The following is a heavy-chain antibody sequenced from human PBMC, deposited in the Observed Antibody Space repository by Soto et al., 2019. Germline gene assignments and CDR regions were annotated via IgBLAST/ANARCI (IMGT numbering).Heavy chain of an antibody. D-gene: IGHD6-13*01. CDR3: ASRYSRSRFDF. V-gene: IGHV1-69*06. CDR1: GGAFSSYA. J-gene: IGHJ4*02. CDR2: IIPIFGTA. Sequence: SVKVSCKASGGAFSSYAISWVRQAPGQGLEWMGGIIPIFGTANYAQKFQGRVTITADKSTSTAYMELSSLRSEDTAVYYCASRYSRSRFDFWGQAPLVTVSS.